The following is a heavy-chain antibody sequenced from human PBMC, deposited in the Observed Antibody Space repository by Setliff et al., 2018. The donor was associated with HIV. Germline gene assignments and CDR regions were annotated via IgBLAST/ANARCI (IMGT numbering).Heavy chain of an antibody. CDR2: IYYSGTT. CDR1: GDSVSSGSYY. J-gene: IGHJ6*04. D-gene: IGHD1-26*01. CDR3: AGAIVGLGYNFFSVDV. V-gene: IGHV4-61*01. Sequence: PSETLSLTCTVSGDSVSSGSYYWSWIRQPPGKGLEWIGYIYYSGTTNYNPSLKSRVTISVDTSKNQFSLKLSSVTAADTAVYYCAGAIVGLGYNFFSVDVWGKGTTVTVSS.